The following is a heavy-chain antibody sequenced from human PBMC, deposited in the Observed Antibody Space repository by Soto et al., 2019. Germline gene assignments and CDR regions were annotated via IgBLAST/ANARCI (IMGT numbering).Heavy chain of an antibody. CDR2: IYWDDDK. Sequence: QITLKESGPTLVKPTQTLTLTCTFSGFSLSSTRMAVGWIRQPPGKALEWLALIYWDDDKRYSPFLKSRLTIPKDTSKPQVVLTMSTMDPVDTARYYCAHIVVAGLGYYFDYWGQGTLVTVSS. J-gene: IGHJ4*02. V-gene: IGHV2-5*02. D-gene: IGHD6-19*01. CDR1: GFSLSSTRMA. CDR3: AHIVVAGLGYYFDY.